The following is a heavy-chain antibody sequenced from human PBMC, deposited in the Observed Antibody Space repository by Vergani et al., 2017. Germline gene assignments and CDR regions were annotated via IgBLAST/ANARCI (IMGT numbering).Heavy chain of an antibody. J-gene: IGHJ6*02. CDR1: GFTFSSYG. V-gene: IGHV3-30*18. CDR2: ISYDGSNK. D-gene: IGHD4-11*01. CDR3: AKDPSSPTVTSDYYYDYGMDV. Sequence: QVQLVESGGGVVQPGRSLRLSCAASGFTFSSYGMHWVRQAPGKGLEWVAVISYDGSNKYYADSVKGRFTISRDNSKTTLYLQMNSLRAEDTAVYYCAKDPSSPTVTSDYYYDYGMDVWGQGTTVTVSS.